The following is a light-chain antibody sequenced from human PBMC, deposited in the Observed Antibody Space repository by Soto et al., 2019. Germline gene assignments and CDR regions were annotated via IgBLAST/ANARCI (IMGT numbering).Light chain of an antibody. CDR2: AAS. J-gene: IGKJ4*01. V-gene: IGKV3-20*01. Sequence: DIGLTQSPGTLSLSPGERATLSCRASQSVRSRYLAWYQQKAGQAPRLLIYAASRRATGIPDRFSGSGSGTDFTLTISRLEPEDFAVQYCQQYGSSVTFGGGTKVEIK. CDR1: QSVRSRY. CDR3: QQYGSSVT.